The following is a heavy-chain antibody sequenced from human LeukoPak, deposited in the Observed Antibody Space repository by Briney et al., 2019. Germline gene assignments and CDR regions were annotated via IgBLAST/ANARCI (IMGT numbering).Heavy chain of an antibody. D-gene: IGHD2-2*01. CDR1: GDSVSSSSAA. CDR3: AGRRRDYCSSTSCSLDP. V-gene: IGHV6-1*01. Sequence: SQTLSLTCAISGDSVSSSSAAWNWIRQSPSRGLEWLGRTYYRSKWYDGYAVSVKGRIIINPDTSTNQFSLHLNSVTPEDTAGYYCAGRRRDYCSSTSCSLDPWGQGTLVTVSS. CDR2: TYYRSKWYD. J-gene: IGHJ5*02.